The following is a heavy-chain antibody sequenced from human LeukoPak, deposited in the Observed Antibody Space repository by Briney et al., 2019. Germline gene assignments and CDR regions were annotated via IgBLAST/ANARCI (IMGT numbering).Heavy chain of an antibody. J-gene: IGHJ3*02. D-gene: IGHD6-19*01. CDR1: GYSFTNYW. Sequence: GESLKISCKGPGYSFTNYWIGWVRQMPGKGLEWMGMLYPGDSASRFSPSFQGRVIMSVDRSINTAYLQWSSLRASDSAMYYCATSREVAGSHAFDIWGQGTVVTVSS. V-gene: IGHV5-51*01. CDR2: LYPGDSAS. CDR3: ATSREVAGSHAFDI.